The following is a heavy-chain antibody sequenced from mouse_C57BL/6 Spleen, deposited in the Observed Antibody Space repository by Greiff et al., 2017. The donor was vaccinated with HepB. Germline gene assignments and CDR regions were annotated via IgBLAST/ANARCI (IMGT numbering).Heavy chain of an antibody. V-gene: IGHV1-72*01. J-gene: IGHJ2*01. CDR1: GYTFPSYW. D-gene: IGHD1-1*01. CDR3: ARRISGYYGSYYFDY. CDR2: IDPNSGCT. Sequence: VKLMEPGAELVKPGASVKLSCKASGYTFPSYWMHWVKQRPGRGLEWIGRIDPNSGCTKYNEKFKSKATLTVDKPSSTAYMQLSSLTSEDSAVYYCARRISGYYGSYYFDYWGQGTTLTVSS.